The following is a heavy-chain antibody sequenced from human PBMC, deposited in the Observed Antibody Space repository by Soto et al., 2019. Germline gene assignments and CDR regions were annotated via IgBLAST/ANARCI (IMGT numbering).Heavy chain of an antibody. D-gene: IGHD1-26*01. CDR2: IMQDGSEK. V-gene: IGHV3-7*01. CDR3: ARDRWELAKRVFDY. CDR1: GFTFSNYW. J-gene: IGHJ4*02. Sequence: PGGSLRLSCAASGFTFSNYWMSWVRQAPGKGLEWVANIMQDGSEKVYADSVKGRFTISRDNAKNSLYLQINSLRAEDTAVYFCARDRWELAKRVFDYWGQGTLVTVSS.